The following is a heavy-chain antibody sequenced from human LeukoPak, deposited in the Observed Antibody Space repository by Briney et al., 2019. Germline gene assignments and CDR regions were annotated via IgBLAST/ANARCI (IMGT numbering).Heavy chain of an antibody. V-gene: IGHV3-74*01. D-gene: IGHD3-10*01. Sequence: GGSLRLSCAASGFTFSSYWMHWVRHAPGKGLVWVSRINSDGSSTNYADSVKGRFTISRDNAKNTLYLQMNRLRAEDTAVYYCASGFGESRGYYYYYMDVWGKGTTVTVSS. CDR3: ASGFGESRGYYYYYMDV. CDR1: GFTFSSYW. CDR2: INSDGSST. J-gene: IGHJ6*03.